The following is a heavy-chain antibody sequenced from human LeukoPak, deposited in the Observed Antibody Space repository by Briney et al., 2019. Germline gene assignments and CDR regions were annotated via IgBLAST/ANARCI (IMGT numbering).Heavy chain of an antibody. CDR2: IWYDGSNK. CDR1: GFTFSSYG. V-gene: IGHV3-33*01. Sequence: PGRSLRLSCAASGFTFSSYGMHWVRQAPGKGLEWVAVIWYDGSNKNYADSVKGRFTISRDNSKNTLYLQMNSLRAEDTAVYYCAREMGMSVVPAAIRYYYYGMDVWGQGTTVTVSS. CDR3: AREMGMSVVPAAIRYYYYGMDV. D-gene: IGHD2-2*02. J-gene: IGHJ6*02.